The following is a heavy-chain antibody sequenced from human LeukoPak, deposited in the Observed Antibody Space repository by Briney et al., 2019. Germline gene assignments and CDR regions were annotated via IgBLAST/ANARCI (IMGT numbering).Heavy chain of an antibody. CDR1: GYTFTSYG. CDR2: ISSYKGNT. D-gene: IGHD3-9*01. J-gene: IGHJ4*02. CDR3: ARSFESYYDY. V-gene: IGHV1-18*01. Sequence: ASVNVSCKASGYTFTSYGYSWVRPAPGQGLEGMGFISSYKGNTNYAQKLQGRVTMTTDTSTSTAYMELRSLSSDDTAVYYCARSFESYYDYWGQGTLVTVSS.